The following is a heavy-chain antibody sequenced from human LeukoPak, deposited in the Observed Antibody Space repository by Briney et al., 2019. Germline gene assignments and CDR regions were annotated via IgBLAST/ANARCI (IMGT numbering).Heavy chain of an antibody. J-gene: IGHJ4*02. CDR2: ISSSSSYI. Sequence: PGGSLRLSCAASGFTLSSYAMSWVRQAPGKGLEWVSSISSSSSYIYYADSVKGRFTISRDNAKNSLYLQMNSLRAEDTAVYYCARSPVSRKLDYWGQGTLVTVSS. D-gene: IGHD1-14*01. CDR1: GFTLSSYA. CDR3: ARSPVSRKLDY. V-gene: IGHV3-21*01.